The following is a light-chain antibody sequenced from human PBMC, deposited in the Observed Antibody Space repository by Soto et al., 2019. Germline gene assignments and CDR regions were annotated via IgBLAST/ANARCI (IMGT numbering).Light chain of an antibody. Sequence: QPVLTQSPSASASLGASVKLTCTLSSGRSNYAIAWHQQQPEKGPRYLMKVNSDGSHRKGDGIPDRFSGSSSGAQRYLTISSLQSEDEADYYCQTWGTGIRVFGTGTKVTVL. V-gene: IGLV4-69*01. CDR2: VNSDGSH. CDR3: QTWGTGIRV. CDR1: SGRSNYA. J-gene: IGLJ1*01.